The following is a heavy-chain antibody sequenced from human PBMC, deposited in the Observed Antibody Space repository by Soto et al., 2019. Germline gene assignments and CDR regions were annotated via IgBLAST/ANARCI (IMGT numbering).Heavy chain of an antibody. CDR3: ASHAPNHSGYYYYGMDV. CDR2: ISSSGSTI. V-gene: IGHV3-48*03. J-gene: IGHJ6*02. Sequence: GSLRLSCAASGFTFSSYEMNWVRQAPGKGLEWVSYISSSGSTIYYADSVKGRFTISRDNAKNSLYLQMNSLRAEDTAVYYCASHAPNHSGYYYYGMDVWGQGTTVTVSS. D-gene: IGHD1-26*01. CDR1: GFTFSSYE.